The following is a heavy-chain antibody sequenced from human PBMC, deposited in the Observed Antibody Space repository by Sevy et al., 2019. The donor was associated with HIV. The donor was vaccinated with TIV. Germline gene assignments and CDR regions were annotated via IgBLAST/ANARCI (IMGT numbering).Heavy chain of an antibody. CDR3: ARDGASWSGKYVFDI. CDR2: ISGSGVST. CDR1: GFTFSSYV. Sequence: GGSLRLSCAASGFTFSSYVVSWVRQAPGKGLEWVSAISGSGVSTYYADSVKGRFTISRDNSKNTLYLQMNSLRAEDTAVYYCARDGASWSGKYVFDIWGQGTMVTVSS. V-gene: IGHV3-23*01. D-gene: IGHD3-10*01. J-gene: IGHJ3*02.